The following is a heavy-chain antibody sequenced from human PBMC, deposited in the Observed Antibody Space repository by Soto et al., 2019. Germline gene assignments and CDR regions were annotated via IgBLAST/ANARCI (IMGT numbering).Heavy chain of an antibody. V-gene: IGHV2-5*02. CDR3: AHRPRGYSDHFDY. CDR1: GFSLTTRGVG. Sequence: QITLKESGPTLVKPTQTLTLTCTFSGFSLTTRGVGVGWIRQPPGKALEGLALIYWDDDEGYSPSLKSRLTITKETSKNQVALTMIHMDPLDTATYYCAHRPRGYSDHFDYWGQGTLVTVSS. D-gene: IGHD5-18*01. CDR2: IYWDDDE. J-gene: IGHJ4*02.